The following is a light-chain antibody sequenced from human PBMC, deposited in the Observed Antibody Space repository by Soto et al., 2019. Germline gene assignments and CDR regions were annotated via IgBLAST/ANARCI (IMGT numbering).Light chain of an antibody. V-gene: IGKV3-20*01. J-gene: IGKJ4*01. CDR2: SAS. CDR1: QSVSSNY. CDR3: QQYGGSPRVT. Sequence: EIVLTQSPGTLSLSPGERVTLSCRASQSVSSNYLAWYQQKPGQAPRLLIYSASSRATGIPDRFSGSGSGTDFTLTINRQEPEDFAVYYCQQYGGSPRVTFGGGTKVEIK.